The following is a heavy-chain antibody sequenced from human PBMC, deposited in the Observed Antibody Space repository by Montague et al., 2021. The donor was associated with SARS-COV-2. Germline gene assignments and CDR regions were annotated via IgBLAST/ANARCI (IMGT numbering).Heavy chain of an antibody. D-gene: IGHD6-19*01. J-gene: IGHJ4*02. CDR3: ARTGIAVAGPSFDY. Sequence: PALVKPTQTLTLTCTFSGFSLSTSGMCVSWIRQPPGKALEWLARIDWDDGKYYSTSLKPRLTISKDTSKNQVVLTMTNMDPVDTATYYCARTGIAVAGPSFDYWGQGTLVTVSS. CDR2: IDWDDGK. CDR1: GFSLSTSGMC. V-gene: IGHV2-70*11.